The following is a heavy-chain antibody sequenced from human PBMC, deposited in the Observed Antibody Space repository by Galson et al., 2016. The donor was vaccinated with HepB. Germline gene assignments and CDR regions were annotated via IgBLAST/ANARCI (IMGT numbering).Heavy chain of an antibody. V-gene: IGHV1-18*01. CDR2: ITPVTGNT. CDR3: ARARDYYFYSMDV. Sequence: SVKVSCKASGYTFTTYGISWVRQAPGQGLEWMGWITPVTGNTNYAQKFQGRVTMTTDTSTNTAYMELTSLRSDDTAVYYCARARDYYFYSMDVWGQGTTVTVSS. CDR1: GYTFTTYG. J-gene: IGHJ6*02.